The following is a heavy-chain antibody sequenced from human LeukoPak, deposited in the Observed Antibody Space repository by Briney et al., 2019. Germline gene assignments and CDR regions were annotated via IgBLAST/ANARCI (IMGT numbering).Heavy chain of an antibody. CDR2: IIPIFGTA. Sequence: SVKVSCKASGGTLSSYAISWVRQAPGQGLEWMGRIIPIFGTANYAQKFQGRVTITTDESTSTAYMELSSLRSEDTAVYYCARDSSYGDYVGYWGQGTLVTVSS. V-gene: IGHV1-69*05. D-gene: IGHD4-17*01. J-gene: IGHJ4*02. CDR3: ARDSSYGDYVGY. CDR1: GGTLSSYA.